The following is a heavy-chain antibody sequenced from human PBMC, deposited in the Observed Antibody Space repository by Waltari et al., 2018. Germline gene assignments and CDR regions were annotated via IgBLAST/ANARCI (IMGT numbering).Heavy chain of an antibody. CDR3: ARGGSSSSGRLPFGYYYMDV. D-gene: IGHD6-6*01. CDR2: IYYSGST. CDR1: GGSISSGDYY. V-gene: IGHV4-30-4*08. J-gene: IGHJ6*03. Sequence: QVQLQESGPGLVKPSQTLSLTCTVSGGSISSGDYYWRWIRQPPGKGLEWIGYIYYSGSTYYNPSLKSRVTISVDTSKNQFSLKLSSVTAADTAVYYCARGGSSSSGRLPFGYYYMDVWGKGTTVTVSS.